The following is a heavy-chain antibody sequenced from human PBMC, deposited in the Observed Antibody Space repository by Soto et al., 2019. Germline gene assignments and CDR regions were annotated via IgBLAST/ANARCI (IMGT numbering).Heavy chain of an antibody. Sequence: GGSLRLSCAASVFTFSTYSMNLVRQTPGKGLECVSFISISSSYMYYADSVKGRFTISRDNAKNSLYLQMNSLRAEYTAVYYCARERYTDMVRDAFDSWGKGSMVTVSS. D-gene: IGHD5-18*01. J-gene: IGHJ3*02. CDR1: VFTFSTYS. V-gene: IGHV3-21*06. CDR2: ISISSSYM. CDR3: ARERYTDMVRDAFDS.